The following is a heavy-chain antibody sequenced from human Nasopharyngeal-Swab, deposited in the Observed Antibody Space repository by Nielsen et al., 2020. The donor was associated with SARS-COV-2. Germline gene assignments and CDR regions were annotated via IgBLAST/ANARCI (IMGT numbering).Heavy chain of an antibody. CDR1: AFTFDDYT. V-gene: IGHV3-43*01. J-gene: IGHJ4*02. D-gene: IGHD3-10*01. Sequence: GGSLRLSCVASAFTFDDYTMHWVRQALGQGMEWVSLISWDGGSTYYADSVKGRFTISRDNRKNSLYLKMNSLRTEDTALYYCADMGYGSGSLTPKYYFDYWGQGTLVTVSS. CDR3: ADMGYGSGSLTPKYYFDY. CDR2: ISWDGGST.